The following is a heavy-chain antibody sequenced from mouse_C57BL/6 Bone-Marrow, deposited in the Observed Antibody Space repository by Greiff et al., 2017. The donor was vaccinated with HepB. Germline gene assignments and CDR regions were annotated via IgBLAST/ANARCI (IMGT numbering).Heavy chain of an antibody. CDR3: ARGRGMDY. CDR1: GYALSSSW. Sequence: QVQLQQSGPELVKPGASVKISCKASGYALSSSWMNWVKQRPGKGLEWIGRIYPGDGDTNYNGKFKGKATLTADKSSSTAYMQLSSLTSEDSAVYFCARGRGMDYWGQGTSVTVSS. V-gene: IGHV1-82*01. CDR2: IYPGDGDT. J-gene: IGHJ4*01.